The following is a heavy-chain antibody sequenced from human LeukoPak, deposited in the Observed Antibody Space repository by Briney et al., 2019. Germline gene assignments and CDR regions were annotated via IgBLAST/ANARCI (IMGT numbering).Heavy chain of an antibody. CDR2: ISYDGSNK. CDR3: AKDIGSSSWYGYYYYGMDV. J-gene: IGHJ6*02. D-gene: IGHD6-13*01. Sequence: PGGSLRLSCAASGFIFSSYGMHWVRQAPGKGLEWVAVISYDGSNKYYADSVKGRFTISRDNSKNTLYLQMNSLRAEDTAVYYCAKDIGSSSWYGYYYYGMDVWGQGTTVTVSS. CDR1: GFIFSSYG. V-gene: IGHV3-30*18.